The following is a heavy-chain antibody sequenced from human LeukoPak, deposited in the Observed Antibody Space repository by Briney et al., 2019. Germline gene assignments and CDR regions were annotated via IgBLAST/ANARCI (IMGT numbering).Heavy chain of an antibody. Sequence: SETLSLTCTVSGGSISSYYWSWIRQPPGKGLECIGYIYYSGSTNYNPSLKSRVTISVDTSKNQFSLKLSSVTAADTAVYYCARVASYGENWFDPWGQGTLVTVSS. V-gene: IGHV4-59*01. CDR3: ARVASYGENWFDP. J-gene: IGHJ5*02. CDR2: IYYSGST. D-gene: IGHD3-10*01. CDR1: GGSISSYY.